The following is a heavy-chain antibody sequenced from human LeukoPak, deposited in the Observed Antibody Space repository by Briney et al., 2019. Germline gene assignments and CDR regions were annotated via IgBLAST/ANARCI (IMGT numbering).Heavy chain of an antibody. J-gene: IGHJ3*02. CDR1: GFTFSSYS. V-gene: IGHV3-21*04. CDR3: AKDFFDYGDYEGAFDI. D-gene: IGHD4-17*01. Sequence: GGSLRLSCAASGFTFSSYSMNWVRQAPGKGLEWVSSISSSSSYIYYADSVKGRFTISRDNSKNTLYLQMNSLRAEDTAVYYCAKDFFDYGDYEGAFDIWGQGTMVTVSS. CDR2: ISSSSSYI.